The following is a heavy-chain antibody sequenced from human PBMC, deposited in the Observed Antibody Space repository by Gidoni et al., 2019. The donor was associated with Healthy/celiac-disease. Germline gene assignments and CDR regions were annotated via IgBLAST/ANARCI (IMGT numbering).Heavy chain of an antibody. V-gene: IGHV3-30*18. D-gene: IGHD3-10*01. CDR1: GFTLSSYG. J-gene: IGHJ6*02. CDR2: ISYDGSDK. Sequence: QVQLVESGGGVVQPGRSLRLSCAASGFTLSSYGMHWVRQAPGKGLEWVAVISYDGSDKYYADSVKGRFTISRDNSKNTLYQQMNSLRAEDTAVYYCAKPLFFGFGEIYIHGMDVWGQGTTVTVSS. CDR3: AKPLFFGFGEIYIHGMDV.